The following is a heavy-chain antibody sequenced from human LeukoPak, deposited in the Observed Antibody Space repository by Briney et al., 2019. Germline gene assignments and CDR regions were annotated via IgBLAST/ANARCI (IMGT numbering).Heavy chain of an antibody. J-gene: IGHJ4*02. V-gene: IGHV4-59*08. Sequence: SETLSLTCTVSGGSISSYFWSWIRQPPGKGLEWIGYIYYSGSTNYNPSLKSRVTISVDTSKNQFSLKLSSVTAADTAVYYCARRYYDSSGYDYWGQGTLVTVSS. CDR1: GGSISSYF. CDR3: ARRYYDSSGYDY. CDR2: IYYSGST. D-gene: IGHD3-22*01.